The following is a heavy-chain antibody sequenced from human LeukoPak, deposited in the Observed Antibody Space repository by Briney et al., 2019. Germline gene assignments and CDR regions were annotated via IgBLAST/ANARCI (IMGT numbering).Heavy chain of an antibody. J-gene: IGHJ4*02. CDR3: ATDPSGSYYEDGY. CDR1: GYTLTELS. V-gene: IGHV1-24*01. Sequence: ASVTVSCKVSGYTLTELSMHGVRQAPGKGLEWMGGFDPEDGETIYAQKFQGRVTMTEDTSTDTAYMELSSLRSEDTAVYYCATDPSGSYYEDGYWGQGTLVTVSS. D-gene: IGHD3-10*01. CDR2: FDPEDGET.